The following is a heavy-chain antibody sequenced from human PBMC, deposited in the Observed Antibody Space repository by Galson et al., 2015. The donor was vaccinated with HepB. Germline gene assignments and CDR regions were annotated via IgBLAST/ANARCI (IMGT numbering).Heavy chain of an antibody. CDR1: GFTFSSYA. D-gene: IGHD2-15*01. Sequence: SLRLSCAASGFTFSSYAMSWVRQAPGKGLEWVSAISGSGGRTNYADSVRGRFTISRDNSKNTLYLQMNSLRAEDTAIYYCARDYCSGGSCYSGSSPFDYWGQGTLVTVSS. J-gene: IGHJ4*02. CDR2: ISGSGGRT. V-gene: IGHV3-23*01. CDR3: ARDYCSGGSCYSGSSPFDY.